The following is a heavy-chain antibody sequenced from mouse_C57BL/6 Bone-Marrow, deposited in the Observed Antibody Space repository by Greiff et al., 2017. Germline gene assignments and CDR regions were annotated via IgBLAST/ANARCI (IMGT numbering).Heavy chain of an antibody. CDR3: ARLYYGSSLYYFDY. CDR1: GYSFTSDC. V-gene: IGHV3-8*01. D-gene: IGHD1-1*01. CDR2: ISYSGST. Sequence: EVQLQESGPGLAKPSQTLSLTCSVTGYSFTSDCWNWIRKFPGNKLEYMGDISYSGSTYYNPSIKSRISITRDTSKIQYYLQLNSVATEGTATYDCARLYYGSSLYYFDYWGQGTTLTVSS. J-gene: IGHJ2*01.